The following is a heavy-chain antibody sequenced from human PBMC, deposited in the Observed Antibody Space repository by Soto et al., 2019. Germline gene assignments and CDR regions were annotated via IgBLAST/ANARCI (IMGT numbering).Heavy chain of an antibody. J-gene: IGHJ3*02. CDR2: IYYSGST. CDR3: ASYYDFWSGYSADDAFDI. CDR1: GGSISSYY. Sequence: SETLSLTCTVSGGSISSYYWSWIRQPPGKGLEWIGYIYYSGSTNYNPSLKSRVTISVDTSKNQFSLKLSSVTAADTAVYYCASYYDFWSGYSADDAFDIWGQGTMVTVSS. D-gene: IGHD3-3*01. V-gene: IGHV4-59*08.